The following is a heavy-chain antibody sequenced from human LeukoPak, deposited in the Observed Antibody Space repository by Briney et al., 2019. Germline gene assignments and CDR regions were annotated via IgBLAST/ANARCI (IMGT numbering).Heavy chain of an antibody. V-gene: IGHV4-30-4*08. J-gene: IGHJ5*02. D-gene: IGHD3-10*01. CDR2: IYYSGST. Sequence: SQTLSLTCTVSGGSISSGDYYWSWIRQPPGKGLEWIGYIYYSGSTYYNPSPKSRLTISVDTSKNQFSLKLSSVTAADTAVYYCARSSRLNYYGSGSYYITSVRNWFDPWGQGTLVTVSS. CDR3: ARSSRLNYYGSGSYYITSVRNWFDP. CDR1: GGSISSGDYY.